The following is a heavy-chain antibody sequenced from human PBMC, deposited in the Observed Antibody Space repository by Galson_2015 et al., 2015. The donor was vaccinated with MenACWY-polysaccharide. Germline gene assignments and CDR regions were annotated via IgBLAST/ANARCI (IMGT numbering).Heavy chain of an antibody. Sequence: SLRLSCAASGFTFSSYAMHWVRQAPGKGLEWVAVISYDGSNKYYADSVKGRFTISRDNSKNTLYLRMNSLRAEDTAVCYCARAYCDRTTCYGMDVWGQRTTVTVSS. D-gene: IGHD2-2*01. CDR3: ARAYCDRTTCYGMDV. J-gene: IGHJ6*02. CDR2: ISYDGSNK. CDR1: GFTFSSYA. V-gene: IGHV3-30-3*01.